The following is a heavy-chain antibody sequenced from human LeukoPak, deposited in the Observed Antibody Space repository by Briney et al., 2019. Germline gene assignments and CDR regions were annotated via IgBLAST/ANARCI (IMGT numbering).Heavy chain of an antibody. D-gene: IGHD3-22*01. Sequence: GGSLRLSCAASGFTFSDYYMSWIRQAPGKGLEWVSYISSSGSTIYYADSVKGRFTISRDNAKNSLYLQMSSLRAEDTAVYYCARPNYYDSSGYYGYWGQGTLVTVSS. CDR1: GFTFSDYY. CDR3: ARPNYYDSSGYYGY. V-gene: IGHV3-11*01. J-gene: IGHJ4*02. CDR2: ISSSGSTI.